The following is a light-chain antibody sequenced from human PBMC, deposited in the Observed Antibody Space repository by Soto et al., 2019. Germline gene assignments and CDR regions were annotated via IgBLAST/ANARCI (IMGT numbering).Light chain of an antibody. CDR3: CSYAGSSTWV. V-gene: IGLV2-23*02. CDR2: EVN. J-gene: IGLJ2*01. Sequence: QSALTQPASVSGSPGQSITISCTGTNSDIGSFNLVSWYQQDPGKAPKLIVYEVNKRPSGVSNRFSGSKSDNTASLTISGLQAEDEADYYCCSYAGSSTWVFGGGTKLTVL. CDR1: NSDIGSFNL.